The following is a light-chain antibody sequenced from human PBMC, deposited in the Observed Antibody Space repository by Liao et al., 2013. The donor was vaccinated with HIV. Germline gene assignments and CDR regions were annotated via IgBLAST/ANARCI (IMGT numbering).Light chain of an antibody. Sequence: SYELTQPPSVSVAPGKTASISCGGNNIGSKSVHWYQQRPGQAPRLVIYYDTDRPSGIPERFSGSSSGTTVTLTISGVQAEDEADYYCQSADSSGTCPVFGGGTKLTVL. CDR1: NIGSKS. J-gene: IGLJ3*02. CDR3: QSADSSGTCPV. V-gene: IGLV3-21*01. CDR2: YDT.